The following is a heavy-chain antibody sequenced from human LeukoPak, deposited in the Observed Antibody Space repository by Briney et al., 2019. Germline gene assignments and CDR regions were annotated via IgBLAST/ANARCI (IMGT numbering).Heavy chain of an antibody. CDR1: GGTLRRYA. Sequence: SVKVSCKAFGGTLRRYALSRVRQAPGQGVEWMGRIIPIFGIANYAQKFQGRVTITADKSTSTAYMELSSLRSEDTAVYYCSVEMATTYYGMDVWGQGTTVTVSS. J-gene: IGHJ6*02. V-gene: IGHV1-69*04. CDR2: IIPIFGIA. CDR3: SVEMATTYYGMDV. D-gene: IGHD5-24*01.